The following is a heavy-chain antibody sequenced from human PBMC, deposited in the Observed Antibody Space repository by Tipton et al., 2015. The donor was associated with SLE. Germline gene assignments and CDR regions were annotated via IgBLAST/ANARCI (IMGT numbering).Heavy chain of an antibody. CDR1: GGSISSSSYY. CDR3: ARASSGSDNWFDP. V-gene: IGHV4-39*07. D-gene: IGHD3-3*01. J-gene: IGHJ5*02. Sequence: TLSLTCTVSGGSISSSSYYWGWIRQPPGKGLEWIGSIYYSGSTYYNPSLKSRVTISVDTSKNQFSLKLSSVTAADTAVYYCARASSGSDNWFDPRGQGTLVTVSS. CDR2: IYYSGST.